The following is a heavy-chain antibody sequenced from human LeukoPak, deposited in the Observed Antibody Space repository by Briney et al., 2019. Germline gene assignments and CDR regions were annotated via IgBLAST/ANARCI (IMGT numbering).Heavy chain of an antibody. Sequence: GGPLRLSCAASGFTFSIYAMSWVRQAPGKGLEWVSAISATDSRPYYADSVKGRFTISRDNSESTLYLQLNGLRGEDTAIYYCAKDLSYGFDYWGQGTLVTVSS. V-gene: IGHV3-23*01. D-gene: IGHD5-18*01. J-gene: IGHJ4*02. CDR2: ISATDSRP. CDR3: AKDLSYGFDY. CDR1: GFTFSIYA.